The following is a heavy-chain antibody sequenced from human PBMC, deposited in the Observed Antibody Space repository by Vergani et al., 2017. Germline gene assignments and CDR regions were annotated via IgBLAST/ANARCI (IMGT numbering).Heavy chain of an antibody. Sequence: VQLVDSGGGLAQPGGSLRLSCVASGFTFSSNAMSWVRQAPGKGLEWVSGIGGDGNTHYPYSVKGRFTISRDNSKNTLYLQMNSLRAEDTAIYYCAKDILRWAFDYWGQGTLVTVSS. D-gene: IGHD4-23*01. V-gene: IGHV3-23*04. J-gene: IGHJ4*02. CDR1: GFTFSSNA. CDR3: AKDILRWAFDY. CDR2: IGGDGNT.